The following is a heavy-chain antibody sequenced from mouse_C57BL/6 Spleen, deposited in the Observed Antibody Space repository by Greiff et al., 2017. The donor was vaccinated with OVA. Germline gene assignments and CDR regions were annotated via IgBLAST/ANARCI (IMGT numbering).Heavy chain of an antibody. V-gene: IGHV1-66*01. D-gene: IGHD2-1*01. J-gene: IGHJ2*01. CDR3: ARDDGNSRSYYFDY. Sequence: VKLVESGPELVKPGASVKISCKASGYSFTSYYIHWVKQRPGQGLEWIGWIYPGSGNTKYNEKFKGKATLTADTASSTAYMQLSSLTSEDSAVYYCARDDGNSRSYYFDYWGQGTTLTVSS. CDR1: GYSFTSYY. CDR2: IYPGSGNT.